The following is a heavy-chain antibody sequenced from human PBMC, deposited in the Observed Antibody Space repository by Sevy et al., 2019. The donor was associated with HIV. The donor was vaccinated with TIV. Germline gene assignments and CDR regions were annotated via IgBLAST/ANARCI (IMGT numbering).Heavy chain of an antibody. CDR2: IYSGGST. CDR1: GFTVSSNY. D-gene: IGHD3-22*01. Sequence: GGSLRLSCAASGFTVSSNYMSWVRQAPGKGLEWVSVIYSGGSTYYADSVKGRFTISRDNSKNTLYLQMNSLRAEDTAVYDCAREAYDSSGYYPLHFDYWGQGTLVTVSS. CDR3: AREAYDSSGYYPLHFDY. V-gene: IGHV3-53*01. J-gene: IGHJ4*02.